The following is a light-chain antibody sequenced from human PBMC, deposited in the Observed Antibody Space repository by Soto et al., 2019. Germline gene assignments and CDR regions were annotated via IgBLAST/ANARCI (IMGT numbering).Light chain of an antibody. CDR2: GAN. CDR1: QSISRY. J-gene: IGKJ1*01. Sequence: DIQLTQSPSSLSASVGDRITITCRSSQSISRYLNWYQQRPGTAPKVLIFGANSLQSGVPSRFSGSGSGTEFTLTISSVQPEDFATYYCQQNYGTPGTFGQGTKVDVK. CDR3: QQNYGTPGT. V-gene: IGKV1-39*01.